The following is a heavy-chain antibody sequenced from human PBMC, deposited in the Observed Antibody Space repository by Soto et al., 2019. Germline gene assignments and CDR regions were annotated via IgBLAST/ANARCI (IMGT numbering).Heavy chain of an antibody. CDR3: SASLDY. Sequence: PGGSLRLSGAASGFTFSSYWMDWVRQTPGKGLEWVANINQDGSEKHYVDSVKGRFTISRDNAKNSLYLQMNSLTAEDSALYYCSASLDYWGQGTVVTVSS. J-gene: IGHJ4*02. CDR1: GFTFSSYW. V-gene: IGHV3-7*01. CDR2: INQDGSEK.